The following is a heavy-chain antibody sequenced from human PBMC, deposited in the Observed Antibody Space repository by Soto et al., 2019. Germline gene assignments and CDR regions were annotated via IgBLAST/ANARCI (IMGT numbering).Heavy chain of an antibody. CDR2: IIPNFDTP. V-gene: IGHV1-69*01. Sequence: QVHLVQSGAEVKKPGSSVKVSCKTSGGSFHNYAVSWVRQAPGQGLEWMGGIIPNFDTPNYAQKFQDRVTIIADESTGTVYMELRSIRSNDTAVYYCAVSMVREILIFESSGMHVWGQGTTVIVSS. D-gene: IGHD3-10*01. CDR3: AVSMVREILIFESSGMHV. CDR1: GGSFHNYA. J-gene: IGHJ6*02.